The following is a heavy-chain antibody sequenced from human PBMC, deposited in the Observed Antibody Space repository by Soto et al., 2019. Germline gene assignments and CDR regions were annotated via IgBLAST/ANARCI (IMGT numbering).Heavy chain of an antibody. CDR3: GRDPYYGAIDY. V-gene: IGHV3-7*01. Sequence: EVHLMESEEGLVQPGGSLRLSCAASGFNFSASWMAWVRQTPGKGLEWVADINQHGSEKNYVDSVKGRVAISRDNARNSLFLQMNNLRVEDTAVYYCGRDPYYGAIDYWGLGTLVTVSS. D-gene: IGHD3-10*01. CDR1: GFNFSASW. CDR2: INQHGSEK. J-gene: IGHJ4*02.